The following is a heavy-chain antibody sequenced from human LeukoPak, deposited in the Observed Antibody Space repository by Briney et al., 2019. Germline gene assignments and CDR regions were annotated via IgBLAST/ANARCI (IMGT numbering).Heavy chain of an antibody. CDR1: GGSFTDYY. V-gene: IGHV4-34*01. J-gene: IGHJ4*02. CDR3: ARVGDTAFDY. Sequence: SESLSLTCAVYGGSFTDYYWNWIRQPPGKGLEWIGEINHSGITHYNPSLKSRVTISADTSKNQFSLKLNSVTAADTAVYYCARVGDTAFDYWGQGTLVTVSS. D-gene: IGHD1-26*01. CDR2: INHSGIT.